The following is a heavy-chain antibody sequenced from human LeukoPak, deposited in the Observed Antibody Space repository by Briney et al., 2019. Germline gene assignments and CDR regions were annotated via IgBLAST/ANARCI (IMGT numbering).Heavy chain of an antibody. V-gene: IGHV3-30*02. D-gene: IGHD3-10*01. Sequence: PGGSLRLSCAASGFTFSSYGMHWVSQAPGKGLEWVGFIRYDGSDKYYAESVKGRFTISRDNSKNTLYLQMNSMRVEDTAVYYCAKNYGFDYWGQGTLVTVSS. CDR1: GFTFSSYG. J-gene: IGHJ4*02. CDR2: IRYDGSDK. CDR3: AKNYGFDY.